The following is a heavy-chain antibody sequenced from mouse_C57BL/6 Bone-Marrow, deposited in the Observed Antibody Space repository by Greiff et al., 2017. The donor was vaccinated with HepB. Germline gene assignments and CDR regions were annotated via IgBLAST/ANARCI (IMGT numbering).Heavy chain of an antibody. CDR3: ARRDYYGFAY. CDR1: GFTFSDYG. J-gene: IGHJ3*01. V-gene: IGHV5-15*01. CDR2: ISNLAYSI. D-gene: IGHD1-1*01. Sequence: EVKVVESGGGLVQPGGSLKLSCAASGFTFSDYGMAWVRQAPRKGPEWVAFISNLAYSIYYADTVTGRFTISRENAKNTLYLEMSSLRSEDTAMYYCARRDYYGFAYWGQGTLVTVSA.